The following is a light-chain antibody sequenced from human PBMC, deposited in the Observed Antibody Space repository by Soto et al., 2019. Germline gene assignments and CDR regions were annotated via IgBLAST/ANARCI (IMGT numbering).Light chain of an antibody. J-gene: IGKJ5*01. CDR2: GTS. CDR3: QQRSNWPPAIT. V-gene: IGKV3-15*01. Sequence: EIVMTQSPATLSVSPGERATLSCRASQSVTGRLAWYQQKRGQAPRLLIYGTSTRATGIPARFSGSGSGTEFTLTIGSLQSEDFAVYYCQQRSNWPPAITFGQGTRLEIK. CDR1: QSVTGR.